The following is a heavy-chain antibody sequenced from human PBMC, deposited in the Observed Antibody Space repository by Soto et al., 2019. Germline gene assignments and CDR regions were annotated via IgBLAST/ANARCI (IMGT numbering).Heavy chain of an antibody. D-gene: IGHD3-10*01. CDR2: IYYSGST. CDR3: ARRAHYYGSGSYNYYYYYYMDV. CDR1: GGSISSSSYY. V-gene: IGHV4-39*01. Sequence: SETLSLTCTVSGGSISSSSYYWGWIRQPPGKGLEWIGSIYYSGSTYYNPSLKSRVTISVDTSKNQFSLKLSSVTAADTAVYYCARRAHYYGSGSYNYYYYYYMDVWGKGTTVTVSS. J-gene: IGHJ6*03.